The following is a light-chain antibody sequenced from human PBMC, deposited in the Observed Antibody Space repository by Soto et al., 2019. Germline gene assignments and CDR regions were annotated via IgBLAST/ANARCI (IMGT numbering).Light chain of an antibody. CDR1: SSDIGGYNY. CDR2: ELS. CDR3: SSYAGSINFVV. J-gene: IGLJ2*01. Sequence: QSALTQPPSASGSPGQSVTVSCTGTSSDIGGYNYVSWYQQHPGKAPKLMIYELSKRPSGVPDRFSGSKSGNTASLTVSGLQAEDEADYYCSSYAGSINFVVFGGGTKVTVL. V-gene: IGLV2-8*01.